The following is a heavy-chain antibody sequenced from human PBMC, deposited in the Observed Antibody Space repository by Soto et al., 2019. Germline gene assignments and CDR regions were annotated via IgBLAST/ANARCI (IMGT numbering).Heavy chain of an antibody. CDR1: GFTFSDYA. V-gene: IGHV3-48*02. CDR2: ISHKMSAI. Sequence: EVQLVESGGGLVQPGGSLRLSCAASGFTFSDYAMNWVRQAPGKGLEWVSYISHKMSAIYDADSVKGRFTISRDNAKNSLYLQMNSLRDEDTAVDYCARDPYSSTTVTRMDYWGQGTLVTVSS. CDR3: ARDPYSSTTVTRMDY. D-gene: IGHD4-17*01. J-gene: IGHJ4*02.